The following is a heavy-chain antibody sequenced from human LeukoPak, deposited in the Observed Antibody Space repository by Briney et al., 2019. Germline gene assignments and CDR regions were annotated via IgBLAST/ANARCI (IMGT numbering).Heavy chain of an antibody. V-gene: IGHV4-34*01. CDR2: INHSGST. D-gene: IGHD6-19*01. Sequence: SETLSLTCAVYGGSFSGYYWSWIRQPPGKGLEWIGEINHSGSTNYNPSLKSRVTISVDTSKNQFSLKLSSVTAADTAMYYCARSQWLVPCWFDPWGQGTLVTVSS. CDR1: GGSFSGYY. J-gene: IGHJ5*02. CDR3: ARSQWLVPCWFDP.